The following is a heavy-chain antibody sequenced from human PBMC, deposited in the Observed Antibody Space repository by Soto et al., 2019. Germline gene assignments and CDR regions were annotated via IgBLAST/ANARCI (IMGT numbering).Heavy chain of an antibody. CDR1: GFTFSSYG. J-gene: IGHJ4*02. V-gene: IGHV3-33*01. CDR2: IWYDGSNK. D-gene: IGHD6-13*01. Sequence: ESGGGVVQPGRSLRLSCAASGFTFSSYGMHWVRQAPGKGLEWVAVIWYDGSNKYYADSVKGRFTISRDNSKNTLYLQMNSLRAEDTAVYYCARVSLVDSSSWYYFDYWGQGTLVTVSS. CDR3: ARVSLVDSSSWYYFDY.